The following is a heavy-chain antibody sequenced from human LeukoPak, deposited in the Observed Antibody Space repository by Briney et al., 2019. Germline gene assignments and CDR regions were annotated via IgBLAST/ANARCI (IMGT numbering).Heavy chain of an antibody. V-gene: IGHV3-21*01. CDR1: GFTFSSYS. Sequence: GGSLRLPCAASGFTFSSYSMNWVRQAPGKGLEWVSSISSSSDYIYYADSLKGRFTISRDNAKSSLYLQMNSLRAEDTAVYYCAREEGGAGLYGFDIWGQGTMVTVSS. CDR3: AREEGGAGLYGFDI. J-gene: IGHJ3*02. CDR2: ISSSSDYI. D-gene: IGHD1-26*01.